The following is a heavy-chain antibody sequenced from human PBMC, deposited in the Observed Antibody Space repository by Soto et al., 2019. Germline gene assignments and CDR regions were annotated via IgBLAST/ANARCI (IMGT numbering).Heavy chain of an antibody. D-gene: IGHD6-13*01. V-gene: IGHV3-23*01. Sequence: EVQLLESGGGLVQPGGSLRLSCAASGFTFSSYAMSWVRQAPGKGLEWVSAISGSGGSTYYADFVKGRFTISRDNSKNTLYLQMNSLRAEDTAVYYCAKVSAPSIIAAAGLDYWGQGTLVTVSS. CDR2: ISGSGGST. J-gene: IGHJ4*02. CDR3: AKVSAPSIIAAAGLDY. CDR1: GFTFSSYA.